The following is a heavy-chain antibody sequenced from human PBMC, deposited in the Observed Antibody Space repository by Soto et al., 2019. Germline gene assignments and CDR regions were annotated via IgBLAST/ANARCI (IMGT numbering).Heavy chain of an antibody. Sequence: SETLSLTCAVYGGSFSGYYWSWIRQPPGKGLEWIGEINHSGSTNYNPSLKSRVTISVDTSKNQFSLKLSSVTAADTAVYYCARGRYCSGGSCFRNAFDIWGQGTMVTVSS. V-gene: IGHV4-34*01. J-gene: IGHJ3*02. D-gene: IGHD2-15*01. CDR3: ARGRYCSGGSCFRNAFDI. CDR1: GGSFSGYY. CDR2: INHSGST.